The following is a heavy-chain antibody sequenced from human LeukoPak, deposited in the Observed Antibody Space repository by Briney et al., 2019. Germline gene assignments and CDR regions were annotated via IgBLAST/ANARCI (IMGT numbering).Heavy chain of an antibody. CDR3: ARASFPVDILTGYLDY. J-gene: IGHJ4*02. CDR1: GGSFSGYY. D-gene: IGHD3-9*01. CDR2: INRSGTT. V-gene: IGHV4-34*01. Sequence: RPSETLSLTCAVYGGSFSGYYWSWIRQPPGKGLEWIGEINRSGTTNYNPSLKSRVTISVDTSKNQFSLKLSSVTAADTAVYYCARASFPVDILTGYLDYWGQGTLVTVSS.